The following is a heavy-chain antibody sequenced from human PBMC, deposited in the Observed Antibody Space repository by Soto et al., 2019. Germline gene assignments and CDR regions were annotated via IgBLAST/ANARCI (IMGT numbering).Heavy chain of an antibody. Sequence: LRLSCSVSDFSLTTRGMTLGWIRQPPGKAPEWLALSNLYSPSLQSRLTFIEDISKNQGVLTLTNMDPVDTATYYCTLRQDTSRGPIYWGHGILVTVSS. CDR1: DFSLTTRGMT. CDR2: SN. J-gene: IGHJ4*01. D-gene: IGHD6-13*01. CDR3: TLRQDTSRGPIY. V-gene: IGHV2-5*08.